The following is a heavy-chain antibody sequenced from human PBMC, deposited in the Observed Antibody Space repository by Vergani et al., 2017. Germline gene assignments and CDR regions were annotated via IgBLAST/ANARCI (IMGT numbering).Heavy chain of an antibody. CDR3: ASDDSSSWAGTPGFDY. V-gene: IGHV3-23*01. J-gene: IGHJ4*02. D-gene: IGHD6-13*01. CDR1: GFTFSSYA. Sequence: EVQLLESGGGLVQPGGSLRLSCAASGFTFSSYAMSWVRQAPGKGLEWVSAISGSGGSTYYADSVKGRFTISRDNSKNTLYLQMNSLRAEDTAVYYCASDDSSSWAGTPGFDYWGQGTLVTVSS. CDR2: ISGSGGST.